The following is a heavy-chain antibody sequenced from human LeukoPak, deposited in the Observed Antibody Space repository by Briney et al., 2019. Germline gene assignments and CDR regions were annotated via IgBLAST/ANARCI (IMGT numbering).Heavy chain of an antibody. CDR1: GGSISSYY. CDR3: ARDTGYSSGWYYFDY. D-gene: IGHD6-19*01. V-gene: IGHV4-59*01. CDR2: IYYSGST. Sequence: SETLSLTCTVSGGSISSYYWSWIRQPPGKGLEWIGYIYYSGSTNYNSSLKCRVTISVDTSKNQFSPKLSSVTAADTAVYYCARDTGYSSGWYYFDYWGQGTLVTVSS. J-gene: IGHJ4*02.